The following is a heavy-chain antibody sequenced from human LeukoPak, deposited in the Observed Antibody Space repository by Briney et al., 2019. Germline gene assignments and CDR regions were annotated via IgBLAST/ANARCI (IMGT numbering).Heavy chain of an antibody. D-gene: IGHD3-10*01. CDR1: GGSISSNNYY. Sequence: SETLSLTCTVSGGSISSNNYYWSWIRQPPGKGLEWIGYIYYRGSTKYNPSLKSRVTISVDKSKNQFSLKLSSVTAADTAVYYCAGVLHGSGSLYYYYYYMDVWGKGTTVTISS. CDR2: IYYRGST. CDR3: AGVLHGSGSLYYYYYYMDV. J-gene: IGHJ6*03. V-gene: IGHV4-61*05.